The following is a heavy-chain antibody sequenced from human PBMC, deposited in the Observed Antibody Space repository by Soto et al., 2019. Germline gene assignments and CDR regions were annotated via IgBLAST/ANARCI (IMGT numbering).Heavy chain of an antibody. CDR3: ATGRYGDY. CDR1: GYTFTSYG. D-gene: IGHD1-1*01. V-gene: IGHV1-18*01. J-gene: IGHJ4*02. CDR2: ISAHNGNT. Sequence: QVHLVQSGAEVKKPGASVKVSCKGSGYTFTSYGITWVRQAPGQGLEWMGWISAHNGNTNYAQKAQGRVTVTRDTSTSTASMELRSLRSDDTAVYYCATGRYGDYWGQGALVTVSS.